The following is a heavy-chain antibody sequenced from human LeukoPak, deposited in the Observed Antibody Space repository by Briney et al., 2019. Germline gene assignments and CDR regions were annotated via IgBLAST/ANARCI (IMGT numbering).Heavy chain of an antibody. CDR2: ISYSGSN. D-gene: IGHD6-19*01. V-gene: IGHV4-59*01. J-gene: IGHJ4*02. CDR1: GGSITSYY. CDR3: ARGYSSGWYAN. Sequence: WETLSLTCTVSGGSITSYYWSWIRQPPGKGLEWIGYISYSGSNNYNPSLKSRVTISVDTSKNQFSLKLSSVTAADTAVYYCARGYSSGWYANWGQGTLVTVSS.